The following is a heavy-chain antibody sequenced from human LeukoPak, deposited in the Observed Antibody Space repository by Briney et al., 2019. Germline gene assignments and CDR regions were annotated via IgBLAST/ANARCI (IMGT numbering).Heavy chain of an antibody. CDR1: GGSMFSYY. CDR3: ARVAVVGATSSFFDY. CDR2: IYYSGST. Sequence: PSETLSLTCTVSGGSMFSYYWNWIRQPPGKGLGWSGYIYYSGSTNYNPSLKSRITISVDTSKNQFSLKLSSVTAADTPVYYCARVAVVGATSSFFDYWGQGTLVSVSS. J-gene: IGHJ4*02. D-gene: IGHD1-26*01. V-gene: IGHV4-59*01.